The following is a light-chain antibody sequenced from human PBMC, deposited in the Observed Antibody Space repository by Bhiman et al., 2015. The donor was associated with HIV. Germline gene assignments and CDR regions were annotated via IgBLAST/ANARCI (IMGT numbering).Light chain of an antibody. V-gene: IGLV2-14*03. CDR1: SSDVGGYNY. Sequence: QSALTQPASVSGSPGQSITISCTGTSSDVGGYNYVSWYQQHPGKAPRLIIYDVRNRPSGVSNRFSGSESGNTASLTISGLQAEDEADYYCCSYAGSYTFDYVFGTGTQVTVL. CDR2: DVR. J-gene: IGLJ1*01. CDR3: CSYAGSYTFDYV.